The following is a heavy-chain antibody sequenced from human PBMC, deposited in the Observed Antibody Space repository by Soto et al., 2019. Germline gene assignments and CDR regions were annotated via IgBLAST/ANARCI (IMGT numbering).Heavy chain of an antibody. CDR1: GFTFSSYA. CDR3: AKDQDWGYDILTGYYNYYYYGMDV. J-gene: IGHJ6*02. Sequence: GGSLRLSCAASGFTFSSYAMSWVRQAPGKGLEWVSAISGSGGSTYYADSVKGRFTISRDNSKNTLYLQMNSLRAEDTAVYYCAKDQDWGYDILTGYYNYYYYGMDVWGQGTTVTVSS. CDR2: ISGSGGST. V-gene: IGHV3-23*01. D-gene: IGHD3-9*01.